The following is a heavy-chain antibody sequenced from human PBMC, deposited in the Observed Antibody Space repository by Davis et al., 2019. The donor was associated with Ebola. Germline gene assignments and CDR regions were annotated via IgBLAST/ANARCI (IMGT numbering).Heavy chain of an antibody. CDR3: ARRMDV. CDR2: ISHTGST. Sequence: MPSETLSPTCTLSAGSTTSSSSYWGWIRQPPGKGLEWIGTISHTGSTYYNPSLTSRLTLSADTSKNQFSLKLTSVTAADTAVYYCARRMDVWGQGTTVTVSS. J-gene: IGHJ6*02. CDR1: AGSTTSSSSY. V-gene: IGHV4-39*01.